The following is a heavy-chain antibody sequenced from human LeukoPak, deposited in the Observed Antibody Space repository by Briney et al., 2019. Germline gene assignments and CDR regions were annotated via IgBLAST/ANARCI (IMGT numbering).Heavy chain of an antibody. D-gene: IGHD6-19*01. J-gene: IGHJ4*02. CDR3: AREVEWLVIHYFDY. V-gene: IGHV3-7*01. CDR1: GFTFSSYW. CDR2: IKQDGSEK. Sequence: GSLRLSCAASGFTFSSYWMSWVRQAPGKGLEWVANIKQDGSEKYYVDSVKGRFTISRDNAKNSLYLQMNSLRAEDTAVYYCAREVEWLVIHYFDYWGQGTLVTVSS.